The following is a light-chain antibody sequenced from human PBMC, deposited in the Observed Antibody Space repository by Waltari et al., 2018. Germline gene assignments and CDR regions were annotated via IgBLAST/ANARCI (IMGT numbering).Light chain of an antibody. Sequence: QSALTQPASVSGSPGQSITISCTGSSSDIGDYDYFSWYQHHPGEAPKLIIYDVTPRPAGIANRFSCSKAGSAASLTISGLQAEDEADYYCSSYTNRILVFGGGTKLTVL. CDR3: SSYTNRILV. J-gene: IGLJ2*01. CDR1: SSDIGDYDY. CDR2: DVT. V-gene: IGLV2-14*03.